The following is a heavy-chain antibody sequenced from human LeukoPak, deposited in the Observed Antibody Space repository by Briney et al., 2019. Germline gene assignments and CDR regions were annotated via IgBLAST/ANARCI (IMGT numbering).Heavy chain of an antibody. CDR3: ARDPPISGRWVFDI. V-gene: IGHV1-2*02. CDR2: INPNVGET. D-gene: IGHD3-9*01. Sequence: ASVTVSFTSSGYRFTFYYIHWLRHAPGQGVEWKGWINPNVGETHSAQRFLGRVTMTGDTSMTTAYMELRDLRSADTAVYDCARDPPISGRWVFDIWGQGTMVTVSS. CDR1: GYRFTFYY. J-gene: IGHJ3*02.